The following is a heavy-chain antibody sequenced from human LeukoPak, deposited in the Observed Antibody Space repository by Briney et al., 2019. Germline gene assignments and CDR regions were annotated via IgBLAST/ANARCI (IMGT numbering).Heavy chain of an antibody. V-gene: IGHV3-48*03. J-gene: IGHJ5*02. CDR2: ISSSGSTI. CDR3: ASNPPFGDWFDP. D-gene: IGHD3-10*01. Sequence: GRSLRLSCAASGFTFSSYEMNWVRQAPGKGLEWVSYISSSGSTIYYADSVKGRFTISRDHAKNSLYLQMNSLRAEDTAVYYCASNPPFGDWFDPWGQGTLVTVSS. CDR1: GFTFSSYE.